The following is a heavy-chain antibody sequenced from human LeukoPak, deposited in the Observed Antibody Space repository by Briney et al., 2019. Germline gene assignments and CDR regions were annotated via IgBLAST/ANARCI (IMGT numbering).Heavy chain of an antibody. V-gene: IGHV3-23*01. D-gene: IGHD3-10*01. CDR3: AKGAHVLLWFGELLPTDY. J-gene: IGHJ4*02. CDR2: ISGSGGST. Sequence: AGGSLRLSCAASGFTFSSYAMSWVRQAPGKGLEWVSAISGSGGSTYYADSMKGRFTISRDNSKNTLYLQMNSLRAEDTAVYYCAKGAHVLLWFGELLPTDYWGQGTLVTVSS. CDR1: GFTFSSYA.